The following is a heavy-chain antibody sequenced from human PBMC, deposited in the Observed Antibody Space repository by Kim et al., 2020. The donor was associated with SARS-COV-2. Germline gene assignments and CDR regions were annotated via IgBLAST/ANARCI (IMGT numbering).Heavy chain of an antibody. V-gene: IGHV3-53*04. J-gene: IGHJ4*02. CDR1: GFTVSSNY. D-gene: IGHD3-22*01. CDR2: IYSGGST. CDR3: ARSNYYDSSGYSI. Sequence: LSLTCAASGFTVSSNYMSWVRQAPGKGLEWVSVIYSGGSTYYADSVKGRFTISRHNSKNTLYLQMNSLRAEDTAVYYCARSNYYDSSGYSIWGQGTLVTVSS.